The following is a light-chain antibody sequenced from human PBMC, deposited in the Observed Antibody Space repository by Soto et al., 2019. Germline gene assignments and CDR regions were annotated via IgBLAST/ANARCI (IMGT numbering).Light chain of an antibody. CDR1: QSISSW. CDR2: KAS. Sequence: DIPMTQSPSTLSASVGDRVTITCRASQSISSWLAWYQQKPGKAPKLLIYKASSLESGVTSRFSGSGSGTEFTLTISSLQPDDFATYYCQQYNSSPRTFGQGTKLEIK. CDR3: QQYNSSPRT. V-gene: IGKV1-5*03. J-gene: IGKJ2*01.